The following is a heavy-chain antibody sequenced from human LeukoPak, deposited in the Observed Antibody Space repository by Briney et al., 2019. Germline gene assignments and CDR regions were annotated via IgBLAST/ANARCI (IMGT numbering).Heavy chain of an antibody. Sequence: PGGSLRLSCAASGFTFSSYGMHWVRQAPGKGLEWVAFIRYDGSNKYYADSVKGRFTISRDNSKNTLYLQMNSLRAEDTAVYYCAKVLPYDSSGVDYWGQGTLVTVSS. V-gene: IGHV3-30*02. D-gene: IGHD3-22*01. CDR1: GFTFSSYG. CDR3: AKVLPYDSSGVDY. J-gene: IGHJ4*02. CDR2: IRYDGSNK.